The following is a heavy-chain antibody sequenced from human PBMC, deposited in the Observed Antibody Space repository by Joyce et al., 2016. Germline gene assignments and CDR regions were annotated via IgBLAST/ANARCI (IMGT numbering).Heavy chain of an antibody. CDR3: ARDLTGSGWYYFDH. V-gene: IGHV1-46*01. D-gene: IGHD6-19*01. CDR1: GYTFTGFY. CDR2: INTMSGGT. J-gene: IGHJ4*02. Sequence: VHLVQSGAEVTEPGASVKVSCKASGYTFTGFYVHWVRQAPGQGLEWMGRINTMSGGTTYAKKFQGRVTLTRDTAANTHYMELTSLTSDDTAVFYCARDLTGSGWYYFDHWGQGTLVTVSS.